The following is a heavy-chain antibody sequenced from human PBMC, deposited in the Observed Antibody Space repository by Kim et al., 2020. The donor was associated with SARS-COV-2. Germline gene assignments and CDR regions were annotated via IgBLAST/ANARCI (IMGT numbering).Heavy chain of an antibody. V-gene: IGHV4-59*13. Sequence: SETLSLTCTVSGGSISSYYWSWIRQPPGKGLEWIGYIYYSGSTNYNPSLKSRVTISVDTSKNQFSLKLSSVTAADTAVYYCARQAPYCSGSYSYTTYYYYGMDVWGQGTTVTVSS. CDR1: GGSISSYY. J-gene: IGHJ6*02. CDR3: ARQAPYCSGSYSYTTYYYYGMDV. D-gene: IGHD3-10*01. CDR2: IYYSGST.